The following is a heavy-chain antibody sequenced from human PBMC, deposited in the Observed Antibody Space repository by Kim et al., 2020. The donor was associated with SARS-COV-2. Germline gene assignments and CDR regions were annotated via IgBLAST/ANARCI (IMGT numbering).Heavy chain of an antibody. CDR2: ITNSGCGT. CDR1: GFTFSTYA. V-gene: IGHV3-23*01. D-gene: IGHD3-10*01. J-gene: IGHJ4*02. Sequence: GGSLRLSCTASGFTFSTYAMSWVRQAPGRGLEWVSGITNSGCGTYYADSVKGRFTMSRDNSKNTLYLQMNSLRAEDTAVYYCAKDRVRVWFGDPTEGNWGQGTLVTVSS. CDR3: AKDRVRVWFGDPTEGN.